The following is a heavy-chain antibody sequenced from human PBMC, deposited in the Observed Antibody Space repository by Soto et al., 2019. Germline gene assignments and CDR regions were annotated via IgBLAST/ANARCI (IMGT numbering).Heavy chain of an antibody. CDR1: GGSISSGGYY. D-gene: IGHD2-8*01. Sequence: SETLSLTCTVSGGSISSGGYYWSWIRQHPGKGLEWIGYIYYSGSTYYNPSLKSRVTISVDTSKNQFSLKLSSVTAADTAVYYCARDYKVNCTNGVCYTEAFDIWGQGTMVTVSS. V-gene: IGHV4-31*03. J-gene: IGHJ3*02. CDR2: IYYSGST. CDR3: ARDYKVNCTNGVCYTEAFDI.